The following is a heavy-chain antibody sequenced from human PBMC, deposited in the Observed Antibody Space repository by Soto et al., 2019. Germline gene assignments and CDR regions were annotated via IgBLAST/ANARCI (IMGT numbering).Heavy chain of an antibody. CDR2: IYYSGST. J-gene: IGHJ5*02. V-gene: IGHV4-31*03. CDR3: ARGIVVPAARWFDP. Sequence: QVQLQESGPGLVKPSQTLSLTCTVSGGSISSGGYYWSWIRQHPGKGLEWIGYIYYSGSTYYIPSLKSRVTISVDTSKNQFSLKLSSVTAADTAVYYCARGIVVPAARWFDPWGQGTLVTVSS. CDR1: GGSISSGGYY. D-gene: IGHD2-2*01.